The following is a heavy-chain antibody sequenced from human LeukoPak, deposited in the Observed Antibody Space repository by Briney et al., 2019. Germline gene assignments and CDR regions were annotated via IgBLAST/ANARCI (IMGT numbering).Heavy chain of an antibody. CDR1: GYTFTSYA. CDR2: INAGNGNT. Sequence: ASVKVSRKASGYTFTSYAMHWVRQAPGQRLEWMGWINAGNGNTKYSQKFQGRVTITRDTSASTAYMELSSLRSEDTAVYYCAIGGIYDSSGYFDYWGQGTLVTVSS. V-gene: IGHV1-3*01. D-gene: IGHD3-22*01. CDR3: AIGGIYDSSGYFDY. J-gene: IGHJ4*02.